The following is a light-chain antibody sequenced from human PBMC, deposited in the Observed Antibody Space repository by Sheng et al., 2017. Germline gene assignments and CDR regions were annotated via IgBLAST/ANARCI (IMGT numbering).Light chain of an antibody. CDR1: QSVNNY. J-gene: IGKJ4*01. CDR2: DAS. CDR3: QQYGSSPLT. V-gene: IGKV3-20*01. Sequence: EIVLTQSPVTLSLSPGEGATLSCRASQSVNNYLAWYQQKPGQAPRLLIYDASNRASGIPARFSGSGSGTDFTLTISRLEPEDFAVYYCQQYGSSPLTFGGGTKVEIK.